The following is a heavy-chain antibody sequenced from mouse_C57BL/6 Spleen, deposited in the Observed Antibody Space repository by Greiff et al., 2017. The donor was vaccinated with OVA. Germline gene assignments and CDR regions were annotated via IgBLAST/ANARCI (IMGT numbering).Heavy chain of an antibody. J-gene: IGHJ3*01. V-gene: IGHV1-55*01. CDR2: IYPGSGST. D-gene: IGHD1-1*02. Sequence: VQLQQPGAELVKPGASVKMSCKASGYTFTSYWITWVKQRPGQGLEWIGDIYPGSGSTNYNEKFKSKATLTVDTSSSTAYMQLSSLTSEDSAVYYCARGDYPRAWFAYWGQGTLVTVSA. CDR1: GYTFTSYW. CDR3: ARGDYPRAWFAY.